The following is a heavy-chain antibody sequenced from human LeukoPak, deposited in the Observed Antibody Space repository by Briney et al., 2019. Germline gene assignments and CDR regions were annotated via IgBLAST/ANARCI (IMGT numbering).Heavy chain of an antibody. J-gene: IGHJ4*02. V-gene: IGHV1-69*04. CDR2: IIPILGIA. CDR1: GGTFSSYA. CDR3: ARGHTYYYGSGSYYHLYYFDY. Sequence: ASVKVSCKASGGTFSSYAISWVRQAPGQGLEWMGRIIPILGIANYAQKFQGGVTITADKSTSTAYMELSSLRSEDTAVYYCARGHTYYYGSGSYYHLYYFDYWGQGTLVTVSS. D-gene: IGHD3-10*01.